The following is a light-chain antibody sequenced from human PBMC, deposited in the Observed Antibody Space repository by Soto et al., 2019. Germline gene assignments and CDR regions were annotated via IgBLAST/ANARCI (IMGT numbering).Light chain of an antibody. CDR2: GAS. V-gene: IGKV3D-15*01. CDR1: PRISSN. CDR3: QHYKTRRFT. J-gene: IGKJ5*01. Sequence: IVMTQAIATMSVPPRERATLACRPRPRISSNLAWYQHNPGQAPRLLCVGASIRATGVPARFSGTGSETDFTLTISGRQSEDSVVYYCQHYKTRRFTFGQGTRLEIK.